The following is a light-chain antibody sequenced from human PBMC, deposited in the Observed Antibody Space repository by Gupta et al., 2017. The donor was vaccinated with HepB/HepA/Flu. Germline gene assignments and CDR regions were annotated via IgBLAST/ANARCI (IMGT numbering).Light chain of an antibody. Sequence: TVVTQELSLSVSPGGTVTLTCGLTSGSVSSSYYPSWYQQTPGQAPRTLIYNTGTRSSGVPDRFSGSIVGNKAALTITGAQADDESDYYCVLFMGGGISMFGGGTKLTVL. V-gene: IGLV8-61*01. J-gene: IGLJ3*02. CDR3: VLFMGGGISM. CDR2: NTG. CDR1: SGSVSSSYY.